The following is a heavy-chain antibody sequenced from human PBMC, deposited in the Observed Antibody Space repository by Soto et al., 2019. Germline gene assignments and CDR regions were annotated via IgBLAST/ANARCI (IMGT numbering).Heavy chain of an antibody. J-gene: IGHJ4*02. CDR1: GYTFTGYY. D-gene: IGHD3-10*01. Sequence: ASVKVSCKASGYTFTGYYMHWVRQAPGQGPEWMGWINTNSGGTNYAQKFQGRVTMTRDTSITTAYMELSRLRSDDTAGYYCARYGSGSYFDYRGQGTLVTVSS. CDR2: INTNSGGT. CDR3: ARYGSGSYFDY. V-gene: IGHV1-2*02.